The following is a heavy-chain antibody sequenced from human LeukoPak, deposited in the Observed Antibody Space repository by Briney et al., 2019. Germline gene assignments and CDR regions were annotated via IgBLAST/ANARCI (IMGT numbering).Heavy chain of an antibody. Sequence: SETLSLTCAVYGGSFSGCYWSWIRQPPGKGLEWIGEINHSGSTNYNPSLKSRVTISVDTSKNQFSLKLSSVTAADTAVYYCARGTRLVWFGELLNNWFDPWGQGTLVTVSS. J-gene: IGHJ5*02. CDR2: INHSGST. D-gene: IGHD3-10*01. CDR1: GGSFSGCY. CDR3: ARGTRLVWFGELLNNWFDP. V-gene: IGHV4-34*01.